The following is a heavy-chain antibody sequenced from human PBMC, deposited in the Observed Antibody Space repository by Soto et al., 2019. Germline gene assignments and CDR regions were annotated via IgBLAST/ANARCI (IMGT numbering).Heavy chain of an antibody. D-gene: IGHD5-18*01. CDR1: GYTFTHYY. Sequence: QVQLVQSGAEVKTPGASVKLSCKASGYTFTHYYIHWVRQAPGQGLEWMGIINPTGGSTTYAQKFRAGVTMTRDTSPSTVYMELSNLRSDDSAVYYCATAVNSAMAFDYWGQGTLVTVSS. J-gene: IGHJ4*02. V-gene: IGHV1-46*01. CDR2: INPTGGST. CDR3: ATAVNSAMAFDY.